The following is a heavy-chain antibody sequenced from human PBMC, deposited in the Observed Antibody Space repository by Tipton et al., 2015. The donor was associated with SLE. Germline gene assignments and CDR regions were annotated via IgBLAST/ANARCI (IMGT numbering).Heavy chain of an antibody. D-gene: IGHD6-19*01. V-gene: IGHV3-11*04. J-gene: IGHJ4*02. CDR3: ARGPVPGRRYFDF. CDR1: GFTFSDYC. CDR2: ISSSGSTI. Sequence: SLRLSCAASGFTFSDYCMSWIRQAPGKGLEWVSYISSSGSTIYYADSVKGRFTISRDNAKNSLYLQMNSLRAEDTAVYYCARGPVPGRRYFDFWGQGTLVTVSS.